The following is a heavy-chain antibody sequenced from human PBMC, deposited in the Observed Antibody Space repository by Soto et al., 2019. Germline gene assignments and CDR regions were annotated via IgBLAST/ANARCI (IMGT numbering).Heavy chain of an antibody. D-gene: IGHD2-2*01. Sequence: GGSLRLSCAASGFKFDAYSIHWVRQPPGKGLEWLSLINWGGDTTYYADSVKGRFTVSRDNRQNSLYLQMNSLRTEDTALYFCVKDTYCSSTDCYPYFDYWGQGTLVTVS. J-gene: IGHJ4*02. V-gene: IGHV3-43*01. CDR3: VKDTYCSSTDCYPYFDY. CDR1: GFKFDAYS. CDR2: INWGGDTT.